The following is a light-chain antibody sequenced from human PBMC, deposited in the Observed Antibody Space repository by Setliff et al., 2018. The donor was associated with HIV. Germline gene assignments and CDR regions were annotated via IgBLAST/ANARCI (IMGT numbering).Light chain of an antibody. Sequence: QSVLAQPASVSGSPGHSITISCTGTSSDVGGYHYVSWYQHHPGKAPKLMIYEVSNRPSGVSNRFSGSKSGITASLTISALQAEDEADYYCSSYTTSSTPYVFGTGTKVTVL. J-gene: IGLJ1*01. CDR2: EVS. V-gene: IGLV2-14*01. CDR3: SSYTTSSTPYV. CDR1: SSDVGGYHY.